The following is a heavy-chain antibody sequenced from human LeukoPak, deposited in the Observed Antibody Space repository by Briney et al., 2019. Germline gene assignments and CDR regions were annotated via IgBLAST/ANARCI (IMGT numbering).Heavy chain of an antibody. CDR3: ARDGSGYDLYNCFDP. Sequence: SETLSLTCTVSGGSISSYYWSWIRQPPGKGLEWIGYIYYSGSTNYNPSLKSRVTISVDTSKNQFSLKLSSVTAADTAVYYCARDGSGYDLYNCFDPWGQGTLVTVSS. V-gene: IGHV4-59*08. J-gene: IGHJ5*02. D-gene: IGHD5-12*01. CDR2: IYYSGST. CDR1: GGSISSYY.